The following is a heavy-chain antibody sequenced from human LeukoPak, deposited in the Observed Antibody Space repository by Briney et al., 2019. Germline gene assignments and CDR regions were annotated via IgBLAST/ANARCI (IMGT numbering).Heavy chain of an antibody. V-gene: IGHV4-59*01. CDR1: GGSISSYY. CDR3: ARSDDPIAVAGIDY. Sequence: SETLSLTCTVSGGSISSYYWGWIRQPPGKGLEWIGYIYYSGSTNYNPSLKSRVTISVDTSKNQFSLKLSSVTAADTAVYYCARSDDPIAVAGIDYWGQGTLVTVSS. D-gene: IGHD6-19*01. J-gene: IGHJ4*02. CDR2: IYYSGST.